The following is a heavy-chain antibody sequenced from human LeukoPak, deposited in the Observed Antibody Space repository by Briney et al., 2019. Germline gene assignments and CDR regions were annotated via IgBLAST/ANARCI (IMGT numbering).Heavy chain of an antibody. CDR2: INHSGST. J-gene: IGHJ4*02. D-gene: IGHD2-2*01. CDR1: GGSFSGYY. V-gene: IGHV4-34*01. Sequence: SETLSLTCAVYGGSFSGYYWSWIRQPPGKGLEWIGEINHSGSTNYNPSLKSRVTISVDTSKNQFSLKLSSVTAADTAVYYCAMAVKYQLLTIDYWGQGTLVTVSS. CDR3: AMAVKYQLLTIDY.